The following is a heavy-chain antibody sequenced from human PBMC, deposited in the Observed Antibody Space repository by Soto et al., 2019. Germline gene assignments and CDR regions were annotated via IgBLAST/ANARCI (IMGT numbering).Heavy chain of an antibody. J-gene: IGHJ6*02. CDR3: ARGYSGSYSYYYGMDV. CDR1: GGSISSYY. D-gene: IGHD1-26*01. V-gene: IGHV4-59*01. CDR2: IYYSGST. Sequence: PSETLSLTCTVSGGSISSYYWSWIRQPPGKGLEWIGYIYYSGSTNYNPSLKSRVTISVDTSKNQFSLKLSSVTAADTAVYYCARGYSGSYSYYYGMDVWGQGTTVTVSS.